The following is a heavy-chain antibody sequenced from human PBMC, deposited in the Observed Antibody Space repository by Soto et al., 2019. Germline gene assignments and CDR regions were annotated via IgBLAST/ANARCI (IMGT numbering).Heavy chain of an antibody. Sequence: GESLKISCQTSGYSFSNYWIGWVRQMPGKGLEWMGILFPGDSDTKCSPSFQGHVTISVDKSITTAYQLFTSLKASDTAIYFCARLPNLYSPYFDFWGQGTLVTVSS. CDR1: GYSFSNYW. CDR2: LFPGDSDT. CDR3: ARLPNLYSPYFDF. D-gene: IGHD1-26*01. J-gene: IGHJ4*02. V-gene: IGHV5-51*01.